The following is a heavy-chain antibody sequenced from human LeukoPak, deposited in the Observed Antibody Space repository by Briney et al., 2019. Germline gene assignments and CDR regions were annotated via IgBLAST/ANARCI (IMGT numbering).Heavy chain of an antibody. Sequence: ASVKVSFKVSGYTLTELSMHWVRQAPGKGLEWMGGFDPEDGETIYAQKFQGRVTMTEDTSTDTAYMELSSLRSEDTAVYYCATVPVMLYGSEGYAFDIWGQGTMVTVSS. CDR3: ATVPVMLYGSEGYAFDI. CDR2: FDPEDGET. J-gene: IGHJ3*02. V-gene: IGHV1-24*01. CDR1: GYTLTELS. D-gene: IGHD3-10*01.